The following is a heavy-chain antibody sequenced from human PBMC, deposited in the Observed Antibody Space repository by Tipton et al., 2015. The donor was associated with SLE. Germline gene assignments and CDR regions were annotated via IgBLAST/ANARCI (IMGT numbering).Heavy chain of an antibody. CDR3: ARVLQSGDAFDI. CDR2: INPGGGST. D-gene: IGHD4-11*01. J-gene: IGHJ3*02. Sequence: QVQLVQSGAEVKKPGASVKVSCKASGYTFNSYYIHWVQQAPGQGLEWMGIINPGGGSTTYSQKFQGRVTMTRDTSTSTVYMELSSLGSEDTAVYYCARVLQSGDAFDIWGQGTMVTVSS. CDR1: GYTFNSYY. V-gene: IGHV1-46*02.